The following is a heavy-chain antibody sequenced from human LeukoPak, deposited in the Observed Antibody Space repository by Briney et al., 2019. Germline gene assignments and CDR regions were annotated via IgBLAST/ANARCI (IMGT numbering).Heavy chain of an antibody. CDR1: GFSITTSDYF. CDR3: ARAYSGSYPQRYNWFDP. D-gene: IGHD1-26*01. Sequence: PSQTLSLTCTVSGFSITTSDYFWSWIRQPAGKGLEWIGRMEISGSTNYNPSLRGRVTLSLDTSKNQFSLKLSSVTAADTAVYYCARAYSGSYPQRYNWFDPWGQGTLVTVSS. V-gene: IGHV4-61*02. CDR2: MEISGST. J-gene: IGHJ5*02.